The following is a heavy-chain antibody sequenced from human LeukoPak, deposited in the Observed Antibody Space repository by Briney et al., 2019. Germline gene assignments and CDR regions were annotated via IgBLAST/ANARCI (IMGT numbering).Heavy chain of an antibody. CDR3: ARGDNNGWYSDY. D-gene: IGHD6-19*01. CDR2: IIPNFGTA. CDR1: GGTFSSYA. V-gene: IGHV1-69*05. J-gene: IGHJ4*02. Sequence: AASVKVSCKASGGTFSSYAISWVRQVPGQGLELMGGIIPNFGTANYAQKFQGRFTITTDESTNTAYMELSSLRFEDTAVYYCARGDNNGWYSDYWGQGTLVTVSS.